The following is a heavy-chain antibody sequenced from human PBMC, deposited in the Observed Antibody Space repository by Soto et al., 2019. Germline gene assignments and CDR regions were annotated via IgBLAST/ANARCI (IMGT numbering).Heavy chain of an antibody. D-gene: IGHD3-3*01. J-gene: IGHJ4*02. CDR3: ERGSKDSYQGRRIFEL. CDR1: VFTFNNYA. CDR2: ISVSGATT. V-gene: IGHV3-23*01. Sequence: GGSXRLSCASSVFTFNNYAVIWFHHAPGKGLECVSLISVSGATTYYADSVKGRFNISRDSSNNTLYLQMSTLRAEDSAIYYCERGSKDSYQGRRIFELWGPRTL.